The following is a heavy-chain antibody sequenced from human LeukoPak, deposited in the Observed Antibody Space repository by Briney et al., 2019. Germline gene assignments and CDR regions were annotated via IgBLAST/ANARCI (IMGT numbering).Heavy chain of an antibody. V-gene: IGHV3-23*01. Sequence: GGSLRLSCAASEFTFSSYAMSWVRQAPGKGLEWVSVISSSAGSTSYADSVQGRFTISRDNSINTLYLQMNSLRAEDTAVYYCAKAKGGSWYDFDCWGQGTLVTVSS. CDR2: ISSSAGST. CDR1: EFTFSSYA. J-gene: IGHJ4*02. CDR3: AKAKGGSWYDFDC. D-gene: IGHD6-13*01.